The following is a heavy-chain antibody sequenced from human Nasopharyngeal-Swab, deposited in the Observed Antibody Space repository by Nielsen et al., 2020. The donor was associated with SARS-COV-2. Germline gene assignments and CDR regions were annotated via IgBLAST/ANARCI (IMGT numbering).Heavy chain of an antibody. CDR2: IYYSGST. Sequence: GSLRLSYTVSGGSISSYYWSWIRQPPGKGLEWIGYIYYSGSTNYNPSLKSRVTISVDTSKNQFSLKLSSVTAADTAVYYCAREPSMVRGPFDPWGQGTLVTVSS. CDR1: GGSISSYY. V-gene: IGHV4-59*01. J-gene: IGHJ5*02. D-gene: IGHD3-10*01. CDR3: AREPSMVRGPFDP.